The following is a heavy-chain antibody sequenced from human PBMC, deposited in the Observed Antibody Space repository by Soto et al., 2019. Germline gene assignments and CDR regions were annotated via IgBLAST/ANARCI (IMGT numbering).Heavy chain of an antibody. CDR3: VRDILRIPYGSGRFDP. D-gene: IGHD3-10*01. Sequence: QLEESGGGVVQPGKSLRLSCAASGFTFRAYDMYWVRQAPGKGLEWVAMMSYDGSKIYYADSVKGRFIISRDNAKNRRNLQMNSLGVEDTAMYHCVRDILRIPYGSGRFDPWGLGTLVTVSS. CDR1: GFTFRAYD. CDR2: MSYDGSKI. V-gene: IGHV3-33*01. J-gene: IGHJ5*02.